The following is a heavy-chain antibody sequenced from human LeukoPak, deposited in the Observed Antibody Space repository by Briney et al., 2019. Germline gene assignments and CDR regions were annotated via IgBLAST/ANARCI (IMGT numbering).Heavy chain of an antibody. D-gene: IGHD3-10*02. J-gene: IGHJ5*02. Sequence: GGSLRLSCAASGFAFDDYGMSWVRQAPGKGLEWVSAINWNGGGTGYADSVKGRFTISRDNAKNSLYLQMNSLRAEDTALYHCARVHQLLSSGGWFDPWGQGTLVTVSS. CDR1: GFAFDDYG. CDR3: ARVHQLLSSGGWFDP. V-gene: IGHV3-20*01. CDR2: INWNGGGT.